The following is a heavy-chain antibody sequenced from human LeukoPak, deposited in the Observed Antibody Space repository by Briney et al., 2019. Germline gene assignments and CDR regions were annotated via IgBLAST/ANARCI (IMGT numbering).Heavy chain of an antibody. CDR2: ISYDGSNK. Sequence: PGGSLRLSCAASGFTFNTYAIHWVRQAPGKGLEWVAVISYDGSNKYYADSVKGRFTISRDNAKNSLYLQMNSLRAEDTAFYYCARDASGYYYTSGLIDYWGQGTLVTVSS. V-gene: IGHV3-30-3*01. CDR1: GFTFNTYA. J-gene: IGHJ4*02. CDR3: ARDASGYYYTSGLIDY. D-gene: IGHD3-22*01.